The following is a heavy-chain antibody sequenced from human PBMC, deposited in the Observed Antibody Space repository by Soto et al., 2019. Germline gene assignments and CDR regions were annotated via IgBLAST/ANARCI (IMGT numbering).Heavy chain of an antibody. CDR1: GYTFTSYG. Sequence: GASVKVSCKASGYTFTSYGISWVRQAPGQGLEWMGWISAYNGNTNYAQKLQGRVTMTTDTSTSTAYMELRSLRSDDTAVYYCARVGDTIFGVVIIEHVFDIWGQGTMVTVSS. V-gene: IGHV1-18*01. CDR3: ARVGDTIFGVVIIEHVFDI. D-gene: IGHD3-3*01. CDR2: ISAYNGNT. J-gene: IGHJ3*02.